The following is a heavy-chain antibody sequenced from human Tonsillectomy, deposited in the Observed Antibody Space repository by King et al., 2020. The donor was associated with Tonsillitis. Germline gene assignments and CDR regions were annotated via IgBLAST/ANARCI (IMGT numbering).Heavy chain of an antibody. J-gene: IGHJ6*02. CDR2: ISFDGSNK. CDR1: GFTFSSYA. Sequence: VQLVESGGGVVQPGGSLRLSCAASGFTFSSYAMKWVRQAPGKGLEWVAVISFDGSNKYYADSVKGRFTISRDNSKNTLYLQMSSVRAGNTAVYYCARRDGALDYYYYGMDVWGQGTTVTVSS. D-gene: IGHD4-17*01. CDR3: ARRDGALDYYYYGMDV. V-gene: IGHV3-30-3*01.